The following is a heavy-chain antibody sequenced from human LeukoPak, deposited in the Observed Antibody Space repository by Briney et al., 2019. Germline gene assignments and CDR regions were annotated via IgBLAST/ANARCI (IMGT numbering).Heavy chain of an antibody. J-gene: IGHJ4*02. Sequence: TLSLTCTVSGGSISSGSYYWSWIRQPPGKGLEWIGRIYTSGSTNYNPSLKSRVTISVDTSKNQFSLKLSSVTAADTAVYYCARGFTVVTLWGQGTLVTVSS. D-gene: IGHD4-23*01. CDR3: ARGFTVVTL. CDR2: IYTSGST. V-gene: IGHV4-61*02. CDR1: GGSISSGSYY.